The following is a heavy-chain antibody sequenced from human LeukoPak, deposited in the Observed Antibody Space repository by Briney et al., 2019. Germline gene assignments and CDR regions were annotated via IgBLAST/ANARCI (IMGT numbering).Heavy chain of an antibody. D-gene: IGHD6-13*01. V-gene: IGHV4-59*01. Sequence: SETLSLTCTVSGGSISSYYWSWIRQPPGKGLEWIGYIYYSGSTNYNPSLKSRVTISVDTSKNQFSLKLSSVTAADTAVYYCARTGIAAAPRFDPWGQGTLVTVSS. J-gene: IGHJ5*02. CDR3: ARTGIAAAPRFDP. CDR2: IYYSGST. CDR1: GGSISSYY.